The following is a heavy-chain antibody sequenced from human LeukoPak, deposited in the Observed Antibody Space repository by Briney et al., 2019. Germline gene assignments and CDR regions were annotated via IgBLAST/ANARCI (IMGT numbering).Heavy chain of an antibody. D-gene: IGHD1-1*01. J-gene: IGHJ4*02. CDR3: ISDHTGHDDY. Sequence: PGGSLRLSCAASGFTFTRFNMNWVRQAPGKGLELVSSITTSGTYIYYADSVKGRFTISRDNAKNTLSLQMNSLRADDTAVYYCISDHTGHDDYWGQGTLVTVSS. CDR2: ITTSGTYI. CDR1: GFTFTRFN. V-gene: IGHV3-21*06.